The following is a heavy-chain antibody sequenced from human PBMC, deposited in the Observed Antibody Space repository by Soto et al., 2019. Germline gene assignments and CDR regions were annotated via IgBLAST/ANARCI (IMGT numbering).Heavy chain of an antibody. CDR3: ARLRDYVWGSYRPDILDY. Sequence: PGESLKISCKGSGYSFTSYWIGWVRQMPGKGLEWMGIIYPGDSDTRYSPSFQGQVTISADKSISTAYLQWSSLKASDIAMYYCARLRDYVWGSYRPDILDYWGQGTLVTVSS. D-gene: IGHD3-16*02. J-gene: IGHJ4*02. CDR1: GYSFTSYW. V-gene: IGHV5-51*01. CDR2: IYPGDSDT.